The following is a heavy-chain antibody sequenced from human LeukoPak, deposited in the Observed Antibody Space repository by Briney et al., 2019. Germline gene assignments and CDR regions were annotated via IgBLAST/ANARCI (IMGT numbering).Heavy chain of an antibody. Sequence: GASVKVSCKATGYTFTSYDINWVRQATGQGLEGVGWMNPNSRNQGYAQKFRRRVTITMNTSIITAYMDLSSLRSGDTAVYYCALFLPAATYSWFDPWGQGTLVTVSS. CDR1: GYTFTSYD. V-gene: IGHV1-8*01. J-gene: IGHJ5*02. CDR2: MNPNSRNQ. D-gene: IGHD2-2*01. CDR3: ALFLPAATYSWFDP.